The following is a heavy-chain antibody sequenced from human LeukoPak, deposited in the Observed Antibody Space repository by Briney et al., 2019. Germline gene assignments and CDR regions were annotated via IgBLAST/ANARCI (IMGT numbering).Heavy chain of an antibody. CDR3: ARGGAMVD. CDR2: IYYSGST. CDR1: GGSFSSGSYY. J-gene: IGHJ4*02. Sequence: SETLSLTCTVSGGSFSSGSYYWSWIRQPPGKGLEWIGYIYYSGSTNYNPSLESRVTISVDTSKNQFSLKLSSVTAADTAVYYCARGGAMVDWGQGTLVTVSS. V-gene: IGHV4-61*01. D-gene: IGHD5-18*01.